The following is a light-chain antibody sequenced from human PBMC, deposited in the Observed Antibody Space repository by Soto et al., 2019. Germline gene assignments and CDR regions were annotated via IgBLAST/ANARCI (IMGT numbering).Light chain of an antibody. CDR3: QKYNSVPVT. CDR2: SAS. J-gene: IGKJ5*01. CDR1: QGISNF. V-gene: IGKV1-27*01. Sequence: DIQMTQSRSSLSASVGDRVTITCRASQGISNFLAWYQQKAGTVPKLLIYSASTLQSGVPSRFSGSGSGTDFTLTISNLQPEDVATYYCQKYNSVPVTFGQGTRLEIK.